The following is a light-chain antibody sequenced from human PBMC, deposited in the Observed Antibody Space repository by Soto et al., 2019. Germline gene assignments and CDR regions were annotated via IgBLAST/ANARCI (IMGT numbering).Light chain of an antibody. Sequence: DIQMTQSPSTLSASVGDRVTITCRASQDIAIYLAWYQQKPGEAPKLLIFAASTLYGGVPSRFSGSGSGTDFALTITSLQAEVFATYYCPELRMYPSTVGGGTKVDIK. V-gene: IGKV1-9*01. CDR2: AAS. J-gene: IGKJ4*01. CDR1: QDIAIY. CDR3: PELRMYPST.